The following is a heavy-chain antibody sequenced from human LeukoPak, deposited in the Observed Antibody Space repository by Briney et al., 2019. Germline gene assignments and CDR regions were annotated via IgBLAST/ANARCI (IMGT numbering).Heavy chain of an antibody. V-gene: IGHV4-34*01. CDR1: GGSFSGYY. D-gene: IGHD3-10*01. CDR3: ARGGPTYYYGSGSSRIDY. Sequence: SETLSLTCAVYGGSFSGYYWSWIRQPPGKGLEWIGEINHSGSTNYNPSLKSRVTISVDTSKNQFSLKLSSVTAADTAVYYCARGGPTYYYGSGSSRIDYWGQGTLVTVSS. CDR2: INHSGST. J-gene: IGHJ4*02.